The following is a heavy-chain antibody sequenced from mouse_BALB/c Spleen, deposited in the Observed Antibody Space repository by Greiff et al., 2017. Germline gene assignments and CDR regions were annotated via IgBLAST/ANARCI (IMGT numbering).Heavy chain of an antibody. Sequence: EVKLVESGGDLVKPGGSLKLSCAASGFTFSSYGMSWVRQTPDKRLEWVATISSGGSYTYYPDSVKGRFTISRDNAKNTLYLQMSSLKSEDTAMYYCARQREYYGNYLDYWGQGTTLTVSS. J-gene: IGHJ2*01. CDR3: ARQREYYGNYLDY. CDR2: ISSGGSYT. V-gene: IGHV5-6*01. CDR1: GFTFSSYG. D-gene: IGHD2-1*01.